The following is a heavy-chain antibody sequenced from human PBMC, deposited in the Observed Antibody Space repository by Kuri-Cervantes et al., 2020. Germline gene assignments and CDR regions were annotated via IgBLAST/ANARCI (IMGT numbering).Heavy chain of an antibody. CDR1: GFTFDDYA. CDR2: ISWNSGSI. J-gene: IGHJ4*02. D-gene: IGHD3-22*01. CDR3: ARYYYDSSGSDY. Sequence: SLKISCAASGFTFDDYAMHWVRQAPGKGLEWVSGISWNSGSIGYADSVKGRFTISRDNAKNSLYLQMNSLRAEDTAVYYCARYYYDSSGSDYWGQGTLVTDSS. V-gene: IGHV3-9*01.